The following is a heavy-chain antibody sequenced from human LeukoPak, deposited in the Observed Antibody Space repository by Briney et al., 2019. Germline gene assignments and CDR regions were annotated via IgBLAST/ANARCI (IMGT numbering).Heavy chain of an antibody. CDR2: ISGSGGST. V-gene: IGHV3-23*01. J-gene: IGHJ4*02. D-gene: IGHD6-19*01. Sequence: GGSLRLSCAASGFTFSSYAMSWVRQAPGKGLEWVSAISGSGGSTYYADSVKGRFTNSRDNSKNTLYLQMNSLRAEDTAVYYCAKGIAVAGTPPFDYWGQGTLVTVSS. CDR1: GFTFSSYA. CDR3: AKGIAVAGTPPFDY.